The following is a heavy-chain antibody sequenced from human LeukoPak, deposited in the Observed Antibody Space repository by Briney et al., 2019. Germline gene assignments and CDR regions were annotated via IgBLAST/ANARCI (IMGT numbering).Heavy chain of an antibody. D-gene: IGHD2-8*01. CDR2: MNPNSGNT. CDR1: GYTFTSYD. Sequence: ASVKVSCKASGYTFTSYDINWVRQAPGQGLEGMGWMNPNSGNTGYAQKFQGRVTMTRNTSISTAYMELSSLRSGDTAVYYCARGRIFYSTPRLFYPWGQGTLVTVSS. CDR3: ARGRIFYSTPRLFYP. J-gene: IGHJ5*02. V-gene: IGHV1-8*01.